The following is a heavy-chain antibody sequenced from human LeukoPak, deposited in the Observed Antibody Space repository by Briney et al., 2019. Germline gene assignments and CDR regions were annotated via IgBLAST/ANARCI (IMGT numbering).Heavy chain of an antibody. D-gene: IGHD3-22*01. CDR2: MNPNSGNT. CDR3: ARADYYDSSGFVSYYYGMDV. V-gene: IGHV1-8*01. CDR1: GYTFTSYD. Sequence: ASVKVSCKASGYTFTSYDINWVRQATGQGLEWMGWMNPNSGNTGYAQKFQGRVTMTRDTSISTAYMELSRLRSDDTAVYYCARADYYDSSGFVSYYYGMDVWGQGTTVTVSS. J-gene: IGHJ6*02.